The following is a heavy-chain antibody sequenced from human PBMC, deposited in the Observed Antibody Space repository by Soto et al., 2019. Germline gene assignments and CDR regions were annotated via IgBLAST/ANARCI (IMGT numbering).Heavy chain of an antibody. Sequence: HPGGSLRLSCAASGFTFSSYGMHWVRQAPGKGLEWVAVIWYDGSNKYYADSVKGRFTISRDNSKNTLYLQMNSLRAEDTAVYYCARDGGRLLRYFDWLPPTDYWGQGTLVTVSS. CDR2: IWYDGSNK. J-gene: IGHJ4*02. D-gene: IGHD3-9*01. CDR3: ARDGGRLLRYFDWLPPTDY. CDR1: GFTFSSYG. V-gene: IGHV3-33*01.